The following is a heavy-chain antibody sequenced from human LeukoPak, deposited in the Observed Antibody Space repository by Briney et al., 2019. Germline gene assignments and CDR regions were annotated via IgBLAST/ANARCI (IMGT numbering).Heavy chain of an antibody. CDR3: ASSNYYGSGSYYPPLFDY. V-gene: IGHV4-30-4*07. Sequence: SQTLSLTCAVSGGSISSGGYSWSWIRQPPGKGLEWIGYIYYSGSTYYNPSLKSRVTISVDTSKNQFSLKLSSVTAADTAVYYCASSNYYGSGSYYPPLFDYWGQGTLVTVSS. J-gene: IGHJ4*02. D-gene: IGHD3-10*01. CDR2: IYYSGST. CDR1: GGSISSGGYS.